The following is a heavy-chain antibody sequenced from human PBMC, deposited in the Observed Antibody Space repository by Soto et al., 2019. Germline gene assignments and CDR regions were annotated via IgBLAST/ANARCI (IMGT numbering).Heavy chain of an antibody. CDR2: INSDGSST. V-gene: IGHV3-74*01. CDR1: GFTFSIYW. CDR3: ATETWPSGSYTTTDNWFDP. Sequence: GGSLRLSCAASGFTFSIYWMHLVRQSPGKGLVWVSRINSDGSSTSYADSVKGRFTISRDNAKNTLYLQMNSLRAEDTAVYYCATETWPSGSYTTTDNWFDPWRKGHVLAVSS. D-gene: IGHD1-26*01. J-gene: IGHJ5*02.